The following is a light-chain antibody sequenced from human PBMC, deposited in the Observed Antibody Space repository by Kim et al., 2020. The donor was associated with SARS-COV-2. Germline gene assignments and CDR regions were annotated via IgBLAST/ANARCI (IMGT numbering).Light chain of an antibody. Sequence: VSPGERAALSCRASQSISTSLAWYQQKPGQAPRLLIFGASTRATGIPARFSGSGSGTEFTLTISSLQSQDFAIYYCQQYNNWPLTFGGGTKVEIK. CDR1: QSISTS. CDR2: GAS. V-gene: IGKV3-15*01. J-gene: IGKJ4*01. CDR3: QQYNNWPLT.